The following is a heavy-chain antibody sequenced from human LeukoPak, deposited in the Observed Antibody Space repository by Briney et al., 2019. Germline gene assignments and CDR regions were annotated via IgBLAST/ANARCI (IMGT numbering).Heavy chain of an antibody. CDR3: ARLGPFYDSSSYGDYNWFDP. CDR1: GGTFSSYA. V-gene: IGHV1-69*13. CDR2: IIPIFGTA. D-gene: IGHD3-22*01. Sequence: SVKVSCKASGGTFSSYAISWVRQAPGQGLEWTGGIIPIFGTANYAQKFQGRVTITADESTSTAYMELSSLRSEDTAVYYCARLGPFYDSSSYGDYNWFDPWGQGTLVTVSS. J-gene: IGHJ5*02.